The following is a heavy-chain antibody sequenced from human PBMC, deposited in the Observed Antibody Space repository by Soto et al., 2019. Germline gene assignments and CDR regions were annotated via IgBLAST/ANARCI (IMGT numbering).Heavy chain of an antibody. Sequence: SETLSLTCTVSGGSISSSSYYWGWIRQPPGKGLEWIGSIYYSGSTYYNPSLKSRVTISVDTSKNQFSLKLSSVTAADTAVYYCARYYDFWSGYLRNSYYYYGMDVWGQGTTVTV. CDR2: IYYSGST. V-gene: IGHV4-39*01. J-gene: IGHJ6*02. CDR1: GGSISSSSYY. D-gene: IGHD3-3*01. CDR3: ARYYDFWSGYLRNSYYYYGMDV.